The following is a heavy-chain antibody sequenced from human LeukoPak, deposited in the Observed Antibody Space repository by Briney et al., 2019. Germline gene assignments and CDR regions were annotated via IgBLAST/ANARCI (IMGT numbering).Heavy chain of an antibody. Sequence: GSLRLSCAASGFTFSSYDMHWVRQPTGKGLEWVSAIGSAGDPYYPGSVKGRFTISRDNSKNTLYLQMNSLRAEDTAVYYCAREHYGSGSYYIYYYYGMDVWGQGTTVTVSS. CDR3: AREHYGSGSYYIYYYYGMDV. V-gene: IGHV3-13*05. J-gene: IGHJ6*02. CDR2: IGSAGDP. CDR1: GFTFSSYD. D-gene: IGHD3-10*01.